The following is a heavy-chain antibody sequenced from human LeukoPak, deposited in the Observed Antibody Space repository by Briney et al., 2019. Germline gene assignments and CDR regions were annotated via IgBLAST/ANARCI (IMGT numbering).Heavy chain of an antibody. CDR1: GGTFSSYA. CDR3: ARSRGIAAASFDY. D-gene: IGHD6-13*01. CDR2: IIPILGIA. V-gene: IGHV1-69*04. Sequence: GASVKVSCKASGGTFSSYAISWVRQAPGQGLEWMGRIIPILGIANYAQKFQGRVTITADKSTSTAYMELSSLRSEDTAVYYCARSRGIAAASFDYWGQGTLVTVSS. J-gene: IGHJ4*02.